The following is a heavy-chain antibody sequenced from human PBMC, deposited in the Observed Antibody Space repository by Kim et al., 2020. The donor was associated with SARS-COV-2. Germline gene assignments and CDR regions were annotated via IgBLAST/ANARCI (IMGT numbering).Heavy chain of an antibody. CDR3: ARANQGLERVYYYYGMDV. J-gene: IGHJ6*02. D-gene: IGHD1-1*01. V-gene: IGHV4-59*13. CDR1: GGSISSYY. Sequence: SETLSLTCTVSGGSISSYYWSWIRQPPGKGLEWIGYIYYSGSTNYNPSLKSRVTISVDTSKNQFSLKLSSVTAADTAVYYCARANQGLERVYYYYGMDVWGQGTTVTVSS. CDR2: IYYSGST.